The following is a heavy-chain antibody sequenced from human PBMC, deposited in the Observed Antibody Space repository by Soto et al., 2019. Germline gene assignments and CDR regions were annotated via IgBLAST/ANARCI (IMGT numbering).Heavy chain of an antibody. D-gene: IGHD1-7*01. CDR2: IYWDDVQ. Sequence: QITLKESGPTLVKPTQTLTLTRTFSAFSLSTSGVGVGWIRQPPGKALEWLALIYWDDVQRYSPSLKSRLSITKDTSKNQVVLTMTNMNPVDTATYTCARGGIVGTSNWYDPWGQGTLVTVSS. J-gene: IGHJ5*02. V-gene: IGHV2-5*02. CDR3: ARGGIVGTSNWYDP. CDR1: AFSLSTSGVG.